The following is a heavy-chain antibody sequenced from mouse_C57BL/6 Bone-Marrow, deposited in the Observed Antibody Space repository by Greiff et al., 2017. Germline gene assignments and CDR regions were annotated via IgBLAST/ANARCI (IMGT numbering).Heavy chain of an antibody. J-gene: IGHJ3*01. CDR3: AVDWGFAD. Sequence: QVQLQQSGAELARPGASVKLSCKASGYTFTSYGISWVKQRTGQGLEWIGEIYPRSGNTYYNEKFKGKATLTADKSSSTAYMELRSLTSEDSAVYFCAVDWGFADWGQGTLVTVSA. D-gene: IGHD4-1*01. CDR2: IYPRSGNT. CDR1: GYTFTSYG. V-gene: IGHV1-81*01.